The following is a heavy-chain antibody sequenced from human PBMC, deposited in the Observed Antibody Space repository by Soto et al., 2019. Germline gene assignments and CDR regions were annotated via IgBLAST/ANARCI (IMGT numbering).Heavy chain of an antibody. Sequence: ASVKVSCKASGYTFTSYGISWVRQAPGQGLEWMGWISAYNGSTNYAHKLQGRVTMTTDTSTSTAYMELRSLRSDDTAVYYCAILYSSSWDYYFVYWGQGPRVT. V-gene: IGHV1-18*01. CDR3: AILYSSSWDYYFVY. J-gene: IGHJ4*02. CDR1: GYTFTSYG. CDR2: ISAYNGST. D-gene: IGHD6-13*01.